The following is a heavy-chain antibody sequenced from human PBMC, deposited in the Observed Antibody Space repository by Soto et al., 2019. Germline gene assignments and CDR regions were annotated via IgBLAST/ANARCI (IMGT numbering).Heavy chain of an antibody. Sequence: EVQLVESGGGIVQPGGSLRLSCAASGFTFSTYWMHWVRQAPGKGLVWVSRMNSDGSRTSYADSVKGRFTISRDNAKNTLYLQMNSLRAEDTAVYYCARVHYCARCVDRHFDYWGQGTLVTVSS. D-gene: IGHD3-10*01. CDR1: GFTFSTYW. J-gene: IGHJ4*02. CDR2: MNSDGSRT. V-gene: IGHV3-74*01. CDR3: ARVHYCARCVDRHFDY.